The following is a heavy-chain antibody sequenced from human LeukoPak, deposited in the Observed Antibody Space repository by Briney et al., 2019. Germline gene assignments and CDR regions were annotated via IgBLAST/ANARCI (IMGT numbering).Heavy chain of an antibody. CDR3: ARSAGYYDSSAYGDY. Sequence: SETLSLTCTVSGGSISSSSYYWGWIRQPPGKGLEWIGSIYYSGSTYYNPSLKSRVTISIDTSKNQFSLKLNSVTAADTAVYYCARSAGYYDSSAYGDYWGQGTLVTVSS. D-gene: IGHD3-22*01. J-gene: IGHJ4*02. CDR1: GGSISSSSYY. CDR2: IYYSGST. V-gene: IGHV4-39*07.